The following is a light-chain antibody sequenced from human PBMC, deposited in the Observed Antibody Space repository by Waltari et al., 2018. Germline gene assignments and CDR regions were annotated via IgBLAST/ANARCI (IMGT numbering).Light chain of an antibody. CDR3: QQLKSLPWT. CDR2: GAS. CDR1: QGVSSR. Sequence: DIQMTQSPSAVAASIGDEVTITCLASQGVSSRIAWYQQRPGQAPSLPIYGASSLHSGVPARFSGSGSGTEFNLTISSLHREDLATYYCQQLKSLPWTSGRGTKVEV. V-gene: IGKV1-12*01. J-gene: IGKJ1*01.